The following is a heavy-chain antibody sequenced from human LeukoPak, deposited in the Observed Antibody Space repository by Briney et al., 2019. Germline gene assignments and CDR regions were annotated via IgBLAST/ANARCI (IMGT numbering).Heavy chain of an antibody. Sequence: GASVKVSCKASGYTFTGCYMYWVRQARGQGLEWMVRINPNSGGTNYAQTFQRRVTMSRDTSISTAYMELSRLRSDDTAVYYCARGYYDSSDYYYGGQGPLATVSA. CDR3: ARGYYDSSDYYY. D-gene: IGHD3-22*01. J-gene: IGHJ4*02. CDR1: GYTFTGCY. V-gene: IGHV1-2*06. CDR2: INPNSGGT.